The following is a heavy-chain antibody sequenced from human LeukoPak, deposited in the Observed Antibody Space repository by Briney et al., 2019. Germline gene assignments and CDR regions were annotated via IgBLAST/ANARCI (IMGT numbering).Heavy chain of an antibody. Sequence: SVKVSCKASGGTFSSYAISWVRQAPEQGLEWMGGIIPIFGTANYAQKFQGRVTITADKSTSTAYMGLSSLRSEDTAVYYCARGYSSSWFPLRYWGQGTLVTVSS. CDR2: IIPIFGTA. CDR1: GGTFSSYA. J-gene: IGHJ4*02. V-gene: IGHV1-69*06. CDR3: ARGYSSSWFPLRY. D-gene: IGHD6-13*01.